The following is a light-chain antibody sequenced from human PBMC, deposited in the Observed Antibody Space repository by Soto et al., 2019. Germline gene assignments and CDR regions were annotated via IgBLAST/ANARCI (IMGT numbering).Light chain of an antibody. CDR2: GAS. J-gene: IGKJ4*01. Sequence: PGERVTLSCRASQSVSSSYLTXYLXKXGXXXRXXXYGASTRATGIPARFSGSGYGTDFTLTISRLEPEDFAVYYCQQYHDWPLTFGGGNKVDI. CDR3: QQYHDWPLT. V-gene: IGKV3D-7*01. CDR1: QSVSSSY.